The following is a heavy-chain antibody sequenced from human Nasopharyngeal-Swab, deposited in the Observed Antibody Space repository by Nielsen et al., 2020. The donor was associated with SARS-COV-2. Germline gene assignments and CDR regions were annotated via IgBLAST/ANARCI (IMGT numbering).Heavy chain of an antibody. V-gene: IGHV3-53*01. CDR2: IYSSGSI. Sequence: GESLKISCAASGFNVSNNYMTWVRQAPGKGLEWVSIIYSSGSIYHADSVKGRIIISRDTSKNTLSLRMNSLRVEDTAVYYCASAVTGPLYWGQGTLVTVSS. J-gene: IGHJ1*01. D-gene: IGHD4-11*01. CDR1: GFNVSNNY. CDR3: ASAVTGPLY.